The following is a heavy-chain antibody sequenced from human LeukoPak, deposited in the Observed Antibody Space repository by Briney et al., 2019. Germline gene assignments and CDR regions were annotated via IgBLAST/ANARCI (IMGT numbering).Heavy chain of an antibody. J-gene: IGHJ5*02. CDR2: IYYSGST. Sequence: PSETLSLTCTVSGGSISSGGYYWSWIRQHPGKGLEWIGYIYYSGSTYYNPSLKSRVTISVDTSKNQFSLKLSSVTAADTAVYYCARALRELRPHFDPWGQGTLVTVSS. D-gene: IGHD1-26*01. V-gene: IGHV4-31*03. CDR1: GGSISSGGYY. CDR3: ARALRELRPHFDP.